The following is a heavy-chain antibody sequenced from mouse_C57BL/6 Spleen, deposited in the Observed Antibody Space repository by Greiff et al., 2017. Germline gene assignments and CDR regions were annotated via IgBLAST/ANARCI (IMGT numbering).Heavy chain of an antibody. CDR2: IDPETGGT. D-gene: IGHD2-5*01. J-gene: IGHJ1*03. CDR1: GYTFTDYE. Sequence: VQLQESGAELVRPGASVTLSCTASGYTFTDYEMHWVKQTPVHGLEWIGAIDPETGGTAYNQKFKGKAILTADKSSSTAYMELRSLTSEDSAVYYCTRATDYYSNYWYFDVWGTGTTVTVAS. V-gene: IGHV1-15*01. CDR3: TRATDYYSNYWYFDV.